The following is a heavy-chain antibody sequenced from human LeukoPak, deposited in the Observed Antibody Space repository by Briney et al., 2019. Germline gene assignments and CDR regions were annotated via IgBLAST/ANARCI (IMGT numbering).Heavy chain of an antibody. Sequence: TSETLSLTCTVSGGSISSSSYYWGWIRQPPGKGLEWIGSIYYSGSTYYNPSLKSRVTISVDTSKNQFSLKLSSVTAADTAVYYCARVETYYYDSSGYLIDYWGQGTLVTVSS. CDR2: IYYSGST. V-gene: IGHV4-39*07. J-gene: IGHJ4*02. CDR3: ARVETYYYDSSGYLIDY. CDR1: GGSISSSSYY. D-gene: IGHD3-22*01.